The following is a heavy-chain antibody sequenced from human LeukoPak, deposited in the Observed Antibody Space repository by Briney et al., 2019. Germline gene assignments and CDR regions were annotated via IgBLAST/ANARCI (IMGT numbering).Heavy chain of an antibody. D-gene: IGHD6-19*01. V-gene: IGHV1-8*01. J-gene: IGHJ5*02. CDR2: MNPNSGNT. Sequence: ASVKVSCKASGYTFTSYDINWVRQATGQGLEWMGWMNPNSGNTGYAQKFQGRVTMTRDTSISTAYMELSRLRSDDTAVYYCARDSSGWGFDPWGQGTLVTVSS. CDR3: ARDSSGWGFDP. CDR1: GYTFTSYD.